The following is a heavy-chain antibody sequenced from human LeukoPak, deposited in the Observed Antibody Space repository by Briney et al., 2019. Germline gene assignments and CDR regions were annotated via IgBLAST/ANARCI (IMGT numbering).Heavy chain of an antibody. D-gene: IGHD3-10*01. Sequence: SETLSLTCAVYGGSFSGYYWSWIRQPPGKGLEWIGEINHSGSTNYNPSLKSRVTISVDTSKNQFSLKLSSVTAADTAVYYCAKERITMVRGVIVRFDPWGQGTLVTVSS. CDR3: AKERITMVRGVIVRFDP. V-gene: IGHV4-34*01. CDR2: INHSGST. J-gene: IGHJ5*02. CDR1: GGSFSGYY.